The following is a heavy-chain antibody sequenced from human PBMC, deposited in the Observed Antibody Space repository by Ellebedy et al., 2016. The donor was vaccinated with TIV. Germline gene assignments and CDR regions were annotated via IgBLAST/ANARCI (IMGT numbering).Heavy chain of an antibody. Sequence: GESLKISCAASGFTFSSYGMHWVRQAPGKGLEWVAVISYDGSNKYYADSVKGRFTISRDNSKNTLYLQMNSLRAEDTAVYYCAKDQRHFDYWGQGTLVTVSS. V-gene: IGHV3-30*18. CDR1: GFTFSSYG. CDR2: ISYDGSNK. J-gene: IGHJ4*02. CDR3: AKDQRHFDY.